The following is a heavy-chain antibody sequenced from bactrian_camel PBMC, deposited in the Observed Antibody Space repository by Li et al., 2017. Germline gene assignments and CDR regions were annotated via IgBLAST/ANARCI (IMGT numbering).Heavy chain of an antibody. D-gene: IGHD3*01. J-gene: IGHJ4*01. V-gene: IGHV3S53*01. CDR1: GAYFSVGC. CDR3: AKGGNVWSLSELDY. CDR2: IGTDDMT. Sequence: VQLVESGGGSVQAGGSLRLSCAVPGAYFSVGCVGWSRQAPEKEREGLATIGTDDMTTYADSVKGRFTISRDNAKNMLYLQLNSLKTEDTAMYFCAKGGNVWSLSELDYWGQGTQVTVS.